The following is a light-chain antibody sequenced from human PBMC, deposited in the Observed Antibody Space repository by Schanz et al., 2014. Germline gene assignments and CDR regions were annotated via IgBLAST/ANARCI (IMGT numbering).Light chain of an antibody. J-gene: IGKJ4*01. CDR1: QSVSYY. Sequence: EIVLTQSPATLSLSPGERATLSCRASQSVSYYLAWYQHKPGQAPRLLIYDASNRATGIPTRFSGSGSGTDFTLTISSLQPEDVATYYCQKHNSVPLTFGGGTKVEIK. CDR2: DAS. V-gene: IGKV3-11*01. CDR3: QKHNSVPLT.